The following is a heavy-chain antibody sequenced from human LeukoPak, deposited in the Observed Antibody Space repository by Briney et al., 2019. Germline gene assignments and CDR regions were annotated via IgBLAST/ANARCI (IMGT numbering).Heavy chain of an antibody. CDR2: IYYSGST. D-gene: IGHD1-1*01. J-gene: IGHJ4*02. Sequence: SETLSLTCTVSGGSISSSSYYWGWIRQPPGKGLEWIGSIYYSGSTYYNPSLKSRVTISVDTSKNQFSLKLSSVTAADTAVYYCARVNLPAHFDYWGQGTLVTVSS. CDR3: ARVNLPAHFDY. V-gene: IGHV4-39*01. CDR1: GGSISSSSYY.